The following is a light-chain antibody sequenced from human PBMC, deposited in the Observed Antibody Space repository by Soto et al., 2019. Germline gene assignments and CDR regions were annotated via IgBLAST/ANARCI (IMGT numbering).Light chain of an antibody. CDR2: VNSGGSH. CDR3: QTWGTGIRV. V-gene: IGLV4-69*01. J-gene: IGLJ3*02. CDR1: SGHSSYA. Sequence: QLVLTQSPSASASLGASVKLTCTLSSGHSSYAIAWHQQQPQKGPRYLMRVNSGGSHSKGDGIPDRFSGSSSGAERYLTISSLQSEDEADYYCQTWGTGIRVFGGGTKLTVL.